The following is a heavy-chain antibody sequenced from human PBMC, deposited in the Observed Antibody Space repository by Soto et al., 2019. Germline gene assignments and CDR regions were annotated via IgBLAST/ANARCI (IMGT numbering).Heavy chain of an antibody. CDR2: IYYSGST. J-gene: IGHJ6*02. CDR1: GGSISSYY. D-gene: IGHD1-7*01. CDR3: ARWANWNYGRYYGMDV. Sequence: PSETLSLTCTVSGGSISSYYWSWIRQPPGKGLEWIGYIYYSGSTNYNPSLKSRVTISVDTSKNQFSLKLSSVTAADTAVYYCARWANWNYGRYYGMDVWGQGTTVTVSS. V-gene: IGHV4-59*01.